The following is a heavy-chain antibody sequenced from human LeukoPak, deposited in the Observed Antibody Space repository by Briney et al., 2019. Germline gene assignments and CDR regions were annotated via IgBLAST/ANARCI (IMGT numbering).Heavy chain of an antibody. CDR1: GYSISSGYY. Sequence: SETLSLTCAVSGYSISSGYYWGWVRQPPGKGLEWIGTIFYTGRTYYTPSLMSRVTISVDTSESQFSLRLSYVTAADTAMYFCMRHEEEDGYNAKPFDFWGQGTQVTVSS. D-gene: IGHD5-24*01. CDR2: IFYTGRT. V-gene: IGHV4-38-2*01. CDR3: MRHEEEDGYNAKPFDF. J-gene: IGHJ4*02.